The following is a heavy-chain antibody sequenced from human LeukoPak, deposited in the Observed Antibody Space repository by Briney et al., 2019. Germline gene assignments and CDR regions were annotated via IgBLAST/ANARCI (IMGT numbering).Heavy chain of an antibody. CDR3: AKGEGSYGGTLIDN. V-gene: IGHV3-23*01. J-gene: IGHJ4*02. CDR1: GFAFTSYA. D-gene: IGHD4-23*01. CDR2: IGGDGDST. Sequence: GGSLRLSCAASGFAFTSYAMSWVRQAPGKGLEWVSDIGGDGDSTYYADSVKGRFTISRDNSKSTLYLQMSSLRVEDTAVYYCAKGEGSYGGTLIDNWGQGTLVTVSS.